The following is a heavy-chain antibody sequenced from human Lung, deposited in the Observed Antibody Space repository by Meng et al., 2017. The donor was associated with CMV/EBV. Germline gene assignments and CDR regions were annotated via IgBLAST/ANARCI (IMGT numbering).Heavy chain of an antibody. V-gene: IGHV3-7*01. J-gene: IGHJ5*02. CDR3: ARVVPLVRGTGRYDH. CDR2: IIQDGTVK. D-gene: IGHD2-8*02. Sequence: GGSXRLXFVVSGSTFSTYWMSWVRQAPGKGLEWVANIIQDGTVKYYVGSVKDRFTISRDSAKNSLYLQMTSLRAEDTAVYYCARVVPLVRGTGRYDHWGQGXVVTVSS. CDR1: GSTFSTYW.